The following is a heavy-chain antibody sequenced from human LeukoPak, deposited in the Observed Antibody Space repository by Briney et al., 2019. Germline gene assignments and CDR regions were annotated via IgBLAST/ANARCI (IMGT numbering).Heavy chain of an antibody. CDR3: ARDGDSSSPPFDY. V-gene: IGHV3-7*01. CDR2: IKQDGSEE. Sequence: GGSLTLSCAASRLTFSSYCMMWLRQAPGEGLEWVANIKQDGSEENYVDYVKGRFTISRDNAKNSLFVQMNRLRAEDTAVYYCARDGDSSSPPFDYWGQGTLVTVYS. CDR1: RLTFSSYC. D-gene: IGHD6-6*01. J-gene: IGHJ4*02.